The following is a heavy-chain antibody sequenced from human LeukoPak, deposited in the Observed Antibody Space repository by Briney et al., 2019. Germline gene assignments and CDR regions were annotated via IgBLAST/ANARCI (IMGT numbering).Heavy chain of an antibody. CDR2: IYYTGST. J-gene: IGHJ4*02. CDR1: GGSIDTYY. CDR3: ARGRYGGGWYDY. Sequence: PSGTLSLTCTVSGGSIDTYYWTWIRQPPGKGLEYIAYIYYTGSTDYNPSFKSRVRMSLDTSKNQFSLVLNSVTAADTAVYYCARGRYGGGWYDYWGQGTLVTVSS. D-gene: IGHD6-19*01. V-gene: IGHV4-59*01.